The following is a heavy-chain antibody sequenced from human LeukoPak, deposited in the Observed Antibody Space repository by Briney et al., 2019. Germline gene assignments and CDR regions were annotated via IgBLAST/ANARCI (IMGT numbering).Heavy chain of an antibody. D-gene: IGHD2-2*02. CDR1: GGTFSSYA. V-gene: IGHV1-69*05. Sequence: SVKVSCKASGGTFSSYAISWVRQAPGQGLEWMGGIIPIFGTANYAQKFQGRVTITTDESTSTAYMELSSLRSEDTAVYYCARQDIVVVPAAIGYNWFDPWGQGTLVTVSS. CDR2: IIPIFGTA. J-gene: IGHJ5*02. CDR3: ARQDIVVVPAAIGYNWFDP.